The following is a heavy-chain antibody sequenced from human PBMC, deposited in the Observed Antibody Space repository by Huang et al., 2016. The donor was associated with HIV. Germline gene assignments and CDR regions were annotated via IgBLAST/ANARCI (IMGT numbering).Heavy chain of an antibody. V-gene: IGHV1-18*04. CDR2: ISDYSGNR. CDR3: ARGVPALGIRGRYYFDS. J-gene: IGHJ4*02. D-gene: IGHD7-27*01. CDR1: GYNFVSYT. Sequence: QVHLVQSGAEVKKPGASVRVSCKTSGYNFVSYTIAWVRQAPGQGLEGMGWISDYSGNRNYAQNFQVRVSMTTDRATSTAYMELRSLRPDDTAVYYCARGVPALGIRGRYYFDSWGQGTLVTVSS.